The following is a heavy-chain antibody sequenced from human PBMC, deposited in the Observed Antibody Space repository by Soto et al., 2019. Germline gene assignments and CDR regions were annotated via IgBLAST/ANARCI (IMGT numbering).Heavy chain of an antibody. V-gene: IGHV3-33*01. CDR1: GFTFSSYG. CDR2: IWYDGSNK. J-gene: IGHJ4*02. CDR3: ARDPPFGGIAVARGGDY. D-gene: IGHD6-19*01. Sequence: QVQLVESGGGVVQPGRSLRLSCAASGFTFSSYGMHWVRQAPGKGLERVAAIWYDGSNKYYADSVKGRFTISRDNSKNTLYLQMNSLRAEDTAVYYCARDPPFGGIAVARGGDYWGQGTLVTVSS.